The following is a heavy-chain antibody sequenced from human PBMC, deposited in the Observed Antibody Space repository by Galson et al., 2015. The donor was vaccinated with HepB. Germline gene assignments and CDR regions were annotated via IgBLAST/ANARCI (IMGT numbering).Heavy chain of an antibody. D-gene: IGHD4-23*01. CDR3: ARMGNYGGNSGTIRHYMDV. CDR2: IIPIFGTA. CDR1: GGTFSSYA. J-gene: IGHJ6*03. Sequence: QSGAEVKKPGESLRISCKASGGTFSSYAISWVRQAPGQGLEWMGGIIPIFGTANYAQKFQGRVTITADESTSTAYMELSSLRSEDMAVYYCARMGNYGGNSGTIRHYMDVWGKGTTVTVSS. V-gene: IGHV1-69*01.